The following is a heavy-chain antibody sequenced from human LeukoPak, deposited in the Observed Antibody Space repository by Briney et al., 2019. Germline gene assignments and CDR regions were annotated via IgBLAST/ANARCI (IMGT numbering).Heavy chain of an antibody. J-gene: IGHJ4*02. CDR1: GGSISSSGYY. D-gene: IGHD3-22*01. V-gene: IGHV4-39*01. CDR3: ARRSYDGSGYYYVDY. CDR2: ISSGGST. Sequence: SETLSLTCTVSGGSISSSGYYWGWIRQPPGKGLEWIGSISSGGSTHYIPSLKSRVTTSVDTSKNQFSLKLSSVTAADTAVYYCARRSYDGSGYYYVDYWGQGTLVTVSS.